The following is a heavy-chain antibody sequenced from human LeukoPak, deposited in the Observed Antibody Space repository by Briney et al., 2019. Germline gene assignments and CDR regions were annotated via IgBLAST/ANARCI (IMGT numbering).Heavy chain of an antibody. Sequence: GGSLRLSCAASGFTFSSYAMSWVRQAPGKGLEWVSSISGSGGSIYCADSVKGRFTISRDNSKNTLYLQMNSLRAEDTAVYYCAKVAGKPSSGPSWFDPWGQGTLVTVSS. CDR3: AKVAGKPSSGPSWFDP. CDR2: ISGSGGSI. D-gene: IGHD6-19*01. CDR1: GFTFSSYA. V-gene: IGHV3-23*01. J-gene: IGHJ5*02.